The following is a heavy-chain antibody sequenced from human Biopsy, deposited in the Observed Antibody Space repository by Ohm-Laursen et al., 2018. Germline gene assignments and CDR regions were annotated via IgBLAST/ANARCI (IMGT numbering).Heavy chain of an antibody. CDR3: ATEVGGVSSWYNN. Sequence: SLRLSCAANGFSFADYYMSWIRQAPGKGLDWVSYISSSGNTEKYADSVKGRFTISRDNAKQSVHLQMNSLRAEDTAVYYCATEVGGVSSWYNNWGQGTLVTASS. CDR2: ISSSGNTE. J-gene: IGHJ4*02. V-gene: IGHV3-11*01. CDR1: GFSFADYY. D-gene: IGHD6-13*01.